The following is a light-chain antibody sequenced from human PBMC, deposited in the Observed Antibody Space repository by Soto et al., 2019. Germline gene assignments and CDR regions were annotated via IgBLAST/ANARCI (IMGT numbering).Light chain of an antibody. Sequence: DIQMTQSPSTLSASVGDRFTITCRASQSISKWVAWYQQKPGEAPELLIYDASNLQSGVPSRFSGSGSGTEFTLTISSLQPVDSAIYYCQQYNTYSFGQGTKV. CDR1: QSISKW. J-gene: IGKJ1*01. CDR2: DAS. CDR3: QQYNTYS. V-gene: IGKV1-5*01.